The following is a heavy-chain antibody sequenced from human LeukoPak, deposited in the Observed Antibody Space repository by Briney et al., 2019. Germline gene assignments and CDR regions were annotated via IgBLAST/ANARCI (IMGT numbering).Heavy chain of an antibody. D-gene: IGHD3-22*01. CDR2: ISSSGRTI. CDR3: ARDTYYYDSSGRGNDY. V-gene: IGHV3-48*03. J-gene: IGHJ4*02. Sequence: GGSLRLSCAASGLTFSSYEMNWVRQAPGKGLEWVSYISSSGRTIYYADSVKGRFTISRDNAKNSLYLQMNSRRAEDTAVYYCARDTYYYDSSGRGNDYWGQGTLVTVSS. CDR1: GLTFSSYE.